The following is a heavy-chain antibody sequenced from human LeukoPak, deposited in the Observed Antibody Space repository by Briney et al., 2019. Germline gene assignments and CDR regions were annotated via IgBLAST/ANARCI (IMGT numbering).Heavy chain of an antibody. CDR3: VRDGCGDTCYPGGY. D-gene: IGHD2-21*01. J-gene: IGHJ4*02. CDR2: INAGNGGT. V-gene: IGHV1-3*01. Sequence: ASVKVSCKASGYTFSRYVVHWGRQAPGQRPEWMGWINAGNGGTKYSQNFQGRVTITWDRSANTAYMELSSLTSEDTALCYCVRDGCGDTCYPGGYWGQGTLVAVSS. CDR1: GYTFSRYV.